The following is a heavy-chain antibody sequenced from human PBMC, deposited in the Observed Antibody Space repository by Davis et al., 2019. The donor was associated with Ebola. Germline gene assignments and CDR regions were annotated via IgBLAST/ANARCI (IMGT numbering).Heavy chain of an antibody. D-gene: IGHD6-6*01. CDR1: GFTFSSYA. Sequence: GESLKISCAASGFTFSSYAMSWVRQAPGKGLEWVSAISGSGGSTYYADSVKGRFTISRDNSKNTLYLQMNSLRAEDTAVYYCSRDLKQRPPSYYDGMDVWGQGTSVTVSS. CDR3: SRDLKQRPPSYYDGMDV. CDR2: ISGSGGST. J-gene: IGHJ6*02. V-gene: IGHV3-23*01.